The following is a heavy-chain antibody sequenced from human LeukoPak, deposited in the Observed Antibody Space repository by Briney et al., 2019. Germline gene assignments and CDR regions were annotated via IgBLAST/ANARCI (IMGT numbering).Heavy chain of an antibody. J-gene: IGHJ3*02. D-gene: IGHD3-10*01. CDR1: GGSISSGSYY. CDR3: ARELGDHDAFDI. V-gene: IGHV4-61*02. Sequence: SETLSLTCTVSGGSISSGSYYWSWIRQPAGKGLEWIGRIYTSGSTNYNPSLKSRVTISVDTSKSQFSLKLSSVTAADTAVYYCARELGDHDAFDIWGQGTMVTVSS. CDR2: IYTSGST.